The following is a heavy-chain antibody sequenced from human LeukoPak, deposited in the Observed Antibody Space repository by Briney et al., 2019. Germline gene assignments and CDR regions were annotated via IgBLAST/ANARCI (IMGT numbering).Heavy chain of an antibody. CDR2: INPNRGGT. CDR3: ARVESIAAAGYFDY. CDR1: GYTFTGYY. J-gene: IGHJ4*02. D-gene: IGHD6-13*01. V-gene: IGHV1-2*02. Sequence: ASVKVSCKASGYTFTGYYMHWVRQAPGQGPEWMGWINPNRGGTNYAQKFQGRVTMTRDTSISTAYMELSRLRSDDTAVYYCARVESIAAAGYFDYWGQGTLVTVSS.